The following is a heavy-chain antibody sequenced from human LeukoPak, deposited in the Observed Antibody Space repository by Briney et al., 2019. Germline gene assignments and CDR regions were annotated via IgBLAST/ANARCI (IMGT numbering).Heavy chain of an antibody. V-gene: IGHV1-2*02. J-gene: IGHJ3*01. CDR2: MDPEIGDT. Sequence: ASVKLTCKGSGYNFNVYYIHWVRHAPGQGIEWMGWMDPEIGDTIYAPKFQGRVSMTRDTSITTAYMELISLTFDDSAMYYCATRGGLTPNTLAMWGHGTMVTVSS. D-gene: IGHD2-15*01. CDR3: ATRGGLTPNTLAM. CDR1: GYNFNVYY.